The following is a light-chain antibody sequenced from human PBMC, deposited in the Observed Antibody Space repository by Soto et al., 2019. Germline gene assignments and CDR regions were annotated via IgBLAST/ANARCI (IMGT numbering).Light chain of an antibody. V-gene: IGLV1-40*01. CDR1: SSNLGANYD. CDR2: VNN. CDR3: QSFDTRLNSVV. Sequence: QSVVTQPPSVSGAPWQRVTISCTGSSSNLGANYDVHWYQQFPGTAPKLLIYVNNNRPSGVPDRFSGSKSGTSASLAITGLQAEDEADYYCQSFDTRLNSVVFGGGTKLTVL. J-gene: IGLJ2*01.